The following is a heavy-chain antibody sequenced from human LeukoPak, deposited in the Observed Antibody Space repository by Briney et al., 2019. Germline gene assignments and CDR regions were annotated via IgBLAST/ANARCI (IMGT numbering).Heavy chain of an antibody. J-gene: IGHJ6*02. CDR1: GGTFSSYV. Sequence: SVKVSCKASGGTFSSYVISWVRQAPGQGLEWMGRIIPILGIANYAQKFQGRVTITADKSTSTAYMELSSLRSEDTAVYYCARTDIVVVVAATTLYYGMDVWGQGTTVTVSS. CDR2: IIPILGIA. D-gene: IGHD2-15*01. V-gene: IGHV1-69*04. CDR3: ARTDIVVVVAATTLYYGMDV.